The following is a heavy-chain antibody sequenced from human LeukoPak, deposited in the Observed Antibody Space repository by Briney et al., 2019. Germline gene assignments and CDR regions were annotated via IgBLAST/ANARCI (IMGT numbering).Heavy chain of an antibody. V-gene: IGHV3-30*02. Sequence: GGSLRLSCGASGFIFNNYGMHWVRQAPGKGLEWVAFIRFNGNNKYYADSVKGRFTISRDNAKNSLDLQMSSLRPEDTALYYCVKDKHRDGYTYGVYDSWGQGTLITVSS. CDR2: IRFNGNNK. CDR1: GFIFNNYG. J-gene: IGHJ5*01. D-gene: IGHD5-12*01. CDR3: VKDKHRDGYTYGVYDS.